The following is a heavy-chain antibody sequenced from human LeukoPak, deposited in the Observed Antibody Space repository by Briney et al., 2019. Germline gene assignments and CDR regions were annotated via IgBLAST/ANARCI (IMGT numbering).Heavy chain of an antibody. V-gene: IGHV3-30-3*01. CDR1: GFTFNSYA. D-gene: IGHD4-17*01. J-gene: IGHJ4*02. CDR3: ARDSLEVTTSGWFDY. Sequence: PGGSLRLSCAASGFTFNSYAMHWVRQAPGKGLEWVAVISYDGSNKYYADSVKGRFTISRDNSKNTLYLQMNSLRAEDTAVYYCARDSLEVTTSGWFDYWGQGTLVTVSS. CDR2: ISYDGSNK.